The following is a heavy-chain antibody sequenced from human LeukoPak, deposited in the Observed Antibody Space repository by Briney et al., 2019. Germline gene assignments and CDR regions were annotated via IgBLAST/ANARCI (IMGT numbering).Heavy chain of an antibody. J-gene: IGHJ6*03. V-gene: IGHV4-34*01. D-gene: IGHD4-17*01. CDR3: ARKAGDYYMDV. CDR2: INHSGST. Sequence: SETLSLTCAVYGGSFSGYYWSWIRQPPGKGLEWIGEINHSGSTNYNPSLKSRVTISVDTSKNQFSLKLSSVTAADTAVYYCARKAGDYYMDVWGKGTTVTVSS. CDR1: GGSFSGYY.